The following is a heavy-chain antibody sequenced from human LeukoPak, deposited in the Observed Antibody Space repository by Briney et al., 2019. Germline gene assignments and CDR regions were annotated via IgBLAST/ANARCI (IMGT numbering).Heavy chain of an antibody. V-gene: IGHV2-5*01. J-gene: IGHJ4*02. CDR3: AHRQGGDYVWGRDYFDY. CDR2: IYWNDDK. CDR1: GFSLSTSGVG. D-gene: IGHD3-16*01. Sequence: SGPTLVNPTQTLTLTCTFSGFSLSTSGVGVGWIRQPPGKALEWLALIYWNDDKRYSPSLKSRLTITKDTSKNQVVLTMTNMDPVDTATYYCAHRQGGDYVWGRDYFDYWGQGTLVTVSS.